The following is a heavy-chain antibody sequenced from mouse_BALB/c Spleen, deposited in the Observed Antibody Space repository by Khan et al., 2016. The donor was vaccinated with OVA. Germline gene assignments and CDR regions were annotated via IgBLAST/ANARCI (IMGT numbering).Heavy chain of an antibody. CDR3: TRRNWDGAWFAY. D-gene: IGHD4-1*01. CDR2: IYPGNTDT. J-gene: IGHJ3*01. V-gene: IGHV1-5*01. Sequence: EVQLQQSGTVLARPGASVKMSCKASGYTFTSYWMHWVKQRPGQGLEWIGDIYPGNTDTNYNQKFKGQAKLTAVTSTSHAYMELYSLTNEYSSGYYCTRRNWDGAWFAYWGQGTLVTVSA. CDR1: GYTFTSYW.